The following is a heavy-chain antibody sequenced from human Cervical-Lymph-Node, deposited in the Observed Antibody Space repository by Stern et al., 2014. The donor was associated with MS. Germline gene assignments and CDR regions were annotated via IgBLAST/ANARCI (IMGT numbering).Heavy chain of an antibody. CDR3: ARDKGMFFL. D-gene: IGHD2/OR15-2a*01. V-gene: IGHV4-59*01. CDR2: IYYSGST. CDR1: GGSITNYY. J-gene: IGHJ4*01. Sequence: VQLVESGPGLVTPSETLCLTCTVSGGSITNYYLSWIRQPPGQGLEWIGYIYYSGSTNYNPSLKSRVTISVDTSKNQFSLKLSSVTAADTAVYYCARDKGMFFLWGQGTLVTVSS.